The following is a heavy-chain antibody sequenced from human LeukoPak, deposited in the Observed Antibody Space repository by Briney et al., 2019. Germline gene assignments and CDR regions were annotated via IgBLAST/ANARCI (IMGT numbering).Heavy chain of an antibody. CDR2: ISSSSSTI. J-gene: IGHJ4*02. Sequence: PGGSLRLSCAASGFTFSSYSMNWVRQAPGKGLEWVSYISSSSSTIYYADSVKGRFTISRDNAKNSLYLQMNSLRAEDTAVYYCARVPRGAYFDYWGQGTLVTVSS. CDR1: GFTFSSYS. D-gene: IGHD3-10*01. V-gene: IGHV3-48*01. CDR3: ARVPRGAYFDY.